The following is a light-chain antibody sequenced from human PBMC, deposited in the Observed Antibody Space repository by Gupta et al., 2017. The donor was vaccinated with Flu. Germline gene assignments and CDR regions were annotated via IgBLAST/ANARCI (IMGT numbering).Light chain of an antibody. V-gene: IGKV1-39*01. CDR3: QQSYSTPQT. J-gene: IGKJ2*01. CDR1: QSISSY. Sequence: PSSLSASVGDRVTITCRASQSISSYLNWYQQKRGKAPKLLISAASSLQSGVPSRFSGSGSGTDFTLTISSLQPEDFATYYCQQSYSTPQTFGQGTKLEIK. CDR2: AAS.